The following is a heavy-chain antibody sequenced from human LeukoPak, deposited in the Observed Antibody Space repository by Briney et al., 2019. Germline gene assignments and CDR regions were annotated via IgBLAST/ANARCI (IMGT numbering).Heavy chain of an antibody. J-gene: IGHJ4*02. CDR1: GYTFTNYG. CDR3: TREEDSTTGKVFDF. CDR2: ISGYNGNT. V-gene: IGHV1-18*01. D-gene: IGHD1-1*01. Sequence: ASVKVSCKTSGYTFTNYGISWVRQAPGQGPEWMGWISGYNGNTNYVQKFQGRVTMTTDTSTSTAYLELRTLRSDDTAVYYCTREEDSTTGKVFDFWGQGSLVTVSS.